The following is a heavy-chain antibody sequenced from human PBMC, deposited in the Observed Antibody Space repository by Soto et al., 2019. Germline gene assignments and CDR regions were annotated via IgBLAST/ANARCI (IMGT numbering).Heavy chain of an antibody. J-gene: IGHJ4*02. D-gene: IGHD1-1*01. CDR1: GYTFSDYY. V-gene: IGHV1-2*02. CDR2: INPNSGGT. CDR3: AREPATAKPEGVDF. Sequence: ASVKVSCKASGYTFSDYYRHWVRQAPGQGLEWMGWINPNSGGTKYPPKFQGGVTMTRDTSITTAYMELSRLRSGDTAVYYCAREPATAKPEGVDFWGQGTLVTVSS.